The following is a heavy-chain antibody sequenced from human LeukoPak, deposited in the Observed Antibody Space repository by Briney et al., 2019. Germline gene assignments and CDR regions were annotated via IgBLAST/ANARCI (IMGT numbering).Heavy chain of an antibody. CDR1: GFTFRSHC. Sequence: GRSLRLSCAASGFTFRSHCMHWVRQAPGEGLEWLAFISYDVNTKDYADSVKGRFTISRDNTKNSLYLQMNGLRAEDTAVYYCAKDRLTIFHYGMDVWGQGTTVTVSS. V-gene: IGHV3-30*18. CDR2: ISYDVNTK. CDR3: AKDRLTIFHYGMDV. J-gene: IGHJ6*02. D-gene: IGHD3-9*01.